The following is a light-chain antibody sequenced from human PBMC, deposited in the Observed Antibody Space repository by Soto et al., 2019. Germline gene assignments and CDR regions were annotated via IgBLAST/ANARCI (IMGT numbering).Light chain of an antibody. V-gene: IGKV1-39*01. CDR2: AAS. Sequence: DIQMTQSPSSLSASVGDRVTITCRASQSISSYLNWYQQKPGKAPKLLIYAASSLQSGVPSRFSGSGSLTDFTLTISSLHPEDFATYYCQQHYSTPITFGQGTRLEIK. CDR3: QQHYSTPIT. CDR1: QSISSY. J-gene: IGKJ5*01.